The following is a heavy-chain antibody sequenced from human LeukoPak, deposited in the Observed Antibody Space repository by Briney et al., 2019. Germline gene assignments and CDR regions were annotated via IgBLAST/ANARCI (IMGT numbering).Heavy chain of an antibody. Sequence: SETLSLTCTVSGGSINNYYRSWIRQSPEKGLEWIGYIHDSGSTNYNPSLKSRVTISVDTSKNQFSLRLSSVTAADTAVYYCVRLDAAAGRYLQFYYWGQGTLVTVSS. CDR1: GGSINNYY. CDR3: VRLDAAAGRYLQFYY. D-gene: IGHD5-24*01. CDR2: IHDSGST. J-gene: IGHJ4*02. V-gene: IGHV4-59*08.